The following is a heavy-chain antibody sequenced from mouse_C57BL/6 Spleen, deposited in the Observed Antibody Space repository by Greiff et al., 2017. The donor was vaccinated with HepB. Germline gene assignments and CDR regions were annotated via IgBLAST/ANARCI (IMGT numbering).Heavy chain of an antibody. Sequence: VQLQESGAELVRPGTSAKMSCKASGYTFTNYWIGWAKQRPGHGLEWIGDIYPGGGYTNYNEKFKGKATLTADKSSSTAYMQFSSLTSEDSAIYYCARDYYGSFDYWGQGTTLTVSS. CDR3: ARDYYGSFDY. D-gene: IGHD1-1*01. CDR2: IYPGGGYT. CDR1: GYTFTNYW. J-gene: IGHJ2*01. V-gene: IGHV1-63*01.